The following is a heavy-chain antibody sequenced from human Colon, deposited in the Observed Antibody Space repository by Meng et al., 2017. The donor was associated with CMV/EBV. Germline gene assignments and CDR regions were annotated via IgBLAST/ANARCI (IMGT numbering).Heavy chain of an antibody. Sequence: GGSLRLSCAASGFIFGGYGMSWVRQAPGKGLEWVSGLNWNGDATGYADSVKGRFTISRDNAKNSLYLQMNSLRAEDTAVYYCARRTYYDFWSGYYEDYFDYWGQGTLVTVSS. CDR1: GFIFGGYG. V-gene: IGHV3-20*04. CDR2: LNWNGDAT. J-gene: IGHJ4*02. CDR3: ARRTYYDFWSGYYEDYFDY. D-gene: IGHD3-3*01.